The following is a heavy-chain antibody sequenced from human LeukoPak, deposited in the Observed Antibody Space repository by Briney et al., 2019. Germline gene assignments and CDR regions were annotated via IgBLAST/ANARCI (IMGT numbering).Heavy chain of an antibody. CDR2: IYYSGST. CDR1: GGSISSGGYY. Sequence: SQTLSLTCTVSGGSISSGGYYWSWIRQHPGKGLEWIGNIYYSGSTYYNPSLKSRVTISVDTSKKQFSLKLSSVTAADTAVYYCARDYYSNRFDYWGQGPLVIVSS. J-gene: IGHJ4*02. CDR3: ARDYYSNRFDY. D-gene: IGHD4-11*01. V-gene: IGHV4-31*03.